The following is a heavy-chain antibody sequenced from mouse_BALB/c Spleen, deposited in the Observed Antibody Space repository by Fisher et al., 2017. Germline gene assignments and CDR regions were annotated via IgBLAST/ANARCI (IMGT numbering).Heavy chain of an antibody. V-gene: IGHV1-80*01. J-gene: IGHJ4*01. CDR3: ARLYYGNYYAMDY. Sequence: GKFKGKATLTADKSSSTAYMQLSSLTSEDSAVYFCARLYYGNYYAMDYWGQGTSVTVSS. D-gene: IGHD2-1*01.